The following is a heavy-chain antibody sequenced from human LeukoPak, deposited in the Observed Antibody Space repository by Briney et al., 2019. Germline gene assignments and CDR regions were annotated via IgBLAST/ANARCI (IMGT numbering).Heavy chain of an antibody. J-gene: IGHJ5*02. Sequence: PGGSLRLSCAASGFTFSSYWMSWVRRAPGKGLEWVANIKQDGSEKYYVDSVKGRFTISRDNAKNSLYLQMNSLRAEDTAVYYCAREADYDILTGYQNWFDPWGQGTLVTVSS. CDR3: AREADYDILTGYQNWFDP. CDR1: GFTFSSYW. D-gene: IGHD3-9*01. CDR2: IKQDGSEK. V-gene: IGHV3-7*01.